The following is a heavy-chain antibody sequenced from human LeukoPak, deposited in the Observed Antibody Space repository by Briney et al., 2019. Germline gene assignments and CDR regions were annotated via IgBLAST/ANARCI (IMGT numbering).Heavy chain of an antibody. Sequence: SETLSLTCTVSGGSISSGGYYWSWIRQPPGKGLEWIGYIYHSGSTYYNPSLKSRVTISVDRSKNQFSLKLSSVTAADTAVYYCARDLHPRYSSSWYYWGQGTLVTVSS. CDR1: GGSISSGGYY. CDR2: IYHSGST. J-gene: IGHJ4*02. V-gene: IGHV4-30-2*01. D-gene: IGHD6-13*01. CDR3: ARDLHPRYSSSWYY.